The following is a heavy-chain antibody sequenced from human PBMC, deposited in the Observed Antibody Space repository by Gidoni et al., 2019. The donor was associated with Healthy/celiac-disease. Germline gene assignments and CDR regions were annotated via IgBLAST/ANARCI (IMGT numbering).Heavy chain of an antibody. CDR3: ARYGPNYYGSEKYNWFDP. CDR1: GGSISSGGYS. CDR2: IYHSGST. V-gene: IGHV4-30-2*01. J-gene: IGHJ5*02. D-gene: IGHD3-10*01. Sequence: QLQLQESGSGLVKPSQTLSLTCAVSGGSISSGGYSWSWIRQPPGKGLEWIGCIYHSGSTYYNPSLKSRVTISVDRSKNQFSLKLSSVTAADTAVYYCARYGPNYYGSEKYNWFDPWGQGTLVTVSS.